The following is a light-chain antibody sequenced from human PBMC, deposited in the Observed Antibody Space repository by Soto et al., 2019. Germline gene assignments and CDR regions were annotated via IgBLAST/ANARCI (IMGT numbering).Light chain of an antibody. Sequence: EIVLTQSPGTLSLSPGERGTLSRRASQSVSSSHLAWYQQKPGQAPGLLIYGASSRATGIPDRFSGSGSGTDFSLTLSRLEPEDFAVYYCQQYGSSPWTFGQGTEVEVK. CDR3: QQYGSSPWT. J-gene: IGKJ1*01. CDR1: QSVSSSH. V-gene: IGKV3-20*01. CDR2: GAS.